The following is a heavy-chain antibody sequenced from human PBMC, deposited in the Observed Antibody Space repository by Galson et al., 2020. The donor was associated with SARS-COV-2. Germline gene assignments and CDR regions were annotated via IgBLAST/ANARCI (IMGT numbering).Heavy chain of an antibody. V-gene: IGHV3-23*01. Sequence: GGSLRLSCVVSGFILSNYDVSWVRQAPGQALEWISVITYNDDVAHYAESVKGRFTVSRDNSKNTVYLQMNSLRAEDSARYFCAKHRERSHDYWGQGTMVVVSS. CDR1: GFILSNYD. CDR2: ITYNDDVA. J-gene: IGHJ4*02. CDR3: AKHRERSHDY.